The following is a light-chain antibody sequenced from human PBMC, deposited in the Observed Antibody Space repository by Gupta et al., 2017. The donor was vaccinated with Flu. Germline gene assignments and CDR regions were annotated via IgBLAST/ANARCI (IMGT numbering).Light chain of an antibody. CDR1: QSVSSSY. CDR3: QQYGSSRTWT. V-gene: IGKV3-20*01. CDR2: GAS. J-gene: IGKJ1*01. Sequence: EIVLTQSPGTLSLSQGERATLSCRASQSVSSSYLAWYQPKPGQAPRLLIYGASSRATGIPDRFSGSGSGTDFTLTISRLEPEDFAVYYCQQYGSSRTWTFGQGTKVEIK.